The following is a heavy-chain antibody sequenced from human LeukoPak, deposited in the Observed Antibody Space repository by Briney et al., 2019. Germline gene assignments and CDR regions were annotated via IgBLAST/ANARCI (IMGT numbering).Heavy chain of an antibody. CDR2: IKQDRSEK. V-gene: IGHV3-7*01. D-gene: IGHD4-23*01. CDR1: GFTFSTYW. Sequence: GGSLRLSCAASGFTFSTYWMSWVRQAPGKGLEWVATIKQDRSEKYYVDSLRGRFTISRDNAKNSLYLQMSSLRAEDTAVYYCASAGNTHFDYWGQGTLVTVSS. CDR3: ASAGNTHFDY. J-gene: IGHJ4*02.